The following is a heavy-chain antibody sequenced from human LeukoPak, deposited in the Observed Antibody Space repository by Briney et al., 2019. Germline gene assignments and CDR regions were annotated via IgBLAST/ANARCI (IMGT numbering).Heavy chain of an antibody. V-gene: IGHV3-11*04. Sequence: GGXLRLSCAASGFTFSDYYMSWLRQAPGKGLEWVSYISSSGSTIYYAASVKRRFTISRDNAKNSLYLQMNSLRAEDTAVYYCAGSSGYSYGYIDYWGQGTLVTVSS. CDR3: AGSSGYSYGYIDY. CDR2: ISSSGSTI. J-gene: IGHJ4*02. D-gene: IGHD5-18*01. CDR1: GFTFSDYY.